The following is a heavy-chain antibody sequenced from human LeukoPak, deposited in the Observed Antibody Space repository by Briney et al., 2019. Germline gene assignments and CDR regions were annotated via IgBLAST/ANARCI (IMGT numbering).Heavy chain of an antibody. J-gene: IGHJ6*02. Sequence: SETLSLTCTVSGGSISSYYWSWIRQPPGKGLEWIGYIYYSGSTNYNPSLKSRVTISVDTTKDQFSLKLSSVTAADTAVYYCAGRTRYYYYYGMDVWGQGTTVTVSS. V-gene: IGHV4-59*01. CDR1: GGSISSYY. CDR2: IYYSGST. CDR3: AGRTRYYYYYGMDV. D-gene: IGHD1-14*01.